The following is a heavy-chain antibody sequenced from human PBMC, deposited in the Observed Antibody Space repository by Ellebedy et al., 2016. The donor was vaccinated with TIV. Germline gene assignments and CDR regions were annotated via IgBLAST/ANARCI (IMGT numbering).Heavy chain of an antibody. CDR1: GGSFSDYY. J-gene: IGHJ4*02. Sequence: SESLSLTXPVYGGSFSDYYWSWVRQSPGKGLEWIGAINQSGSTKYNPSLKSRVTMSVDTSKNQFSLKLTSVTAADTAVYYCARVVDYTKNPIPFDYWGQGTLVTVSS. V-gene: IGHV4-34*01. CDR3: ARVVDYTKNPIPFDY. D-gene: IGHD4-11*01. CDR2: INQSGST.